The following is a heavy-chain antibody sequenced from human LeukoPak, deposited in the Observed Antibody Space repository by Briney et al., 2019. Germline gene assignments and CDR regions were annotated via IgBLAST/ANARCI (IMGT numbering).Heavy chain of an antibody. CDR3: ARGGPEPWDLGYYYYYMDV. D-gene: IGHD1-26*01. V-gene: IGHV4-38-2*02. CDR1: GYSIRSGYY. CDR2: IYHSGSI. J-gene: IGHJ6*03. Sequence: PSETLSLTCTVSGYSIRSGYYWGWIRQPPGKGLEWIGSIYHSGSIYHKPSLKSRVTISVDTSKNQFSLKLSSVTAADTAVYYCARGGPEPWDLGYYYYYMDVWGKGTTVTVSS.